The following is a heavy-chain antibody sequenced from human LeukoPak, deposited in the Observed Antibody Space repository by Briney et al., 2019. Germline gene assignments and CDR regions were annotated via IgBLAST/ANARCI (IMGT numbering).Heavy chain of an antibody. Sequence: GGSLRLSCAASGFTFSSYDMHWFRQATGKGLEWVSAICTAGDTYYPGSVKGRFTISRENAKNSLYLQMNSLRAGDTAVYYCASYFITGTTVFDYWGQGTLVTVSS. CDR2: ICTAGDT. CDR1: GFTFSSYD. D-gene: IGHD1-7*01. J-gene: IGHJ4*02. CDR3: ASYFITGTTVFDY. V-gene: IGHV3-13*01.